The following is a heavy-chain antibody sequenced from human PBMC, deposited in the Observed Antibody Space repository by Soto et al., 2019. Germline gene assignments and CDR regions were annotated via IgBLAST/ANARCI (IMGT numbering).Heavy chain of an antibody. D-gene: IGHD3-10*01. CDR2: IYPGDSDT. J-gene: IGHJ4*02. CDR3: TRPDFYYGSGDWAF. V-gene: IGHV5-51*01. CDR1: GYSFTSYW. Sequence: PGESLKISCKGSGYSFTSYWIGWVRQMPGKGLEWMGIIYPGDSDTRYSPSFQGHVTISADKSINTAYLQWSSLKASDTATYYCTRPDFYYGSGDWAFWGQGTPVTVSS.